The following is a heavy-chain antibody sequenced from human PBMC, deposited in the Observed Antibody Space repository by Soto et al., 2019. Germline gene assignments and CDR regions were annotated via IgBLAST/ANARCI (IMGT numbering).Heavy chain of an antibody. J-gene: IGHJ4*02. D-gene: IGHD3-10*01. CDR1: GFTFSSYE. V-gene: IGHV3-48*03. Sequence: PGGSLRLSCAASGFTFSSYEMNWVRQAPGKGLEWVSYISSSGSTIYYADSVKGRFTISRDNAKNSLYLQMNSLRAEDTAVYYCARDKTARMSLWIDYWGQGTLVTVSS. CDR2: ISSSGSTI. CDR3: ARDKTARMSLWIDY.